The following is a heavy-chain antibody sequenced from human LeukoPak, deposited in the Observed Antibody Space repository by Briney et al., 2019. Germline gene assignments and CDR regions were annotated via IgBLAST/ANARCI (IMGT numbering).Heavy chain of an antibody. CDR1: GYSFTSYW. J-gene: IGHJ4*02. D-gene: IGHD2-15*01. CDR2: IYPGDSDT. CDR3: ARLPESYCSGGSCYFENYFDY. Sequence: GESLKISCKGSGYSFTSYWIGWVRQMPGKGLEWMGIIYPGDSDTRYSPSFQGQVTISADKSISTAYLQWSSLKASDTAMYYCARLPESYCSGGSCYFENYFDYWGQGTLVAVSS. V-gene: IGHV5-51*01.